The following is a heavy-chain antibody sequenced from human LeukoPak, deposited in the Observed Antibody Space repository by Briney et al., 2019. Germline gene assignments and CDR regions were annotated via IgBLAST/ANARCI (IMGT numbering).Heavy chain of an antibody. CDR3: ARDAGDYSDLYYFDY. J-gene: IGHJ4*02. CDR2: ISGSGDNT. D-gene: IGHD4-11*01. Sequence: GGSLRLSCAASGFTFSGFSMSWVRQAPGKGLEWVSSISGSGDNTYYADSMKGRFTISRDNARNSLNLQMNNLRVEDTAVYYCARDAGDYSDLYYFDYWGQGTLVTVSS. CDR1: GFTFSGFS. V-gene: IGHV3-21*01.